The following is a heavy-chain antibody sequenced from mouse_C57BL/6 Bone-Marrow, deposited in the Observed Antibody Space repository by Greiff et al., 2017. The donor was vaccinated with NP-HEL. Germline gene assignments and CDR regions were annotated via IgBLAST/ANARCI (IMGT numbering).Heavy chain of an antibody. D-gene: IGHD2-4*01. V-gene: IGHV5-9*01. CDR2: ISGGGGNT. CDR1: GFTFSSYT. J-gene: IGHJ2*01. CDR3: ARHYYDYDGYYFDY. Sequence: EVQRVESGGGLVKPGGSLKLSCAASGFTFSSYTMSWVRQTPEKRLEWVATISGGGGNTYYPDSVKGRFTISRDNAKNTLYLQMSSLRSEDTALYYCARHYYDYDGYYFDYWGQGTTLTVSS.